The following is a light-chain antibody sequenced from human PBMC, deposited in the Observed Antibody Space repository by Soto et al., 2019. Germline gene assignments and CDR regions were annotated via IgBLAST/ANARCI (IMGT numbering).Light chain of an antibody. CDR2: DDN. CDR1: SSNIGGNS. CDR3: ISYTSDDVRDV. Sequence: QSVLTQPPSVSAAPGQKVTISCSGSSSNIGGNSVSWYQQLPGTAPKLLIYDDNKRPSGIPDRFSGSKSGNTASLTISGLQSEDEADYYCISYTSDDVRDVFGTGTKVTVL. J-gene: IGLJ1*01. V-gene: IGLV1-51*01.